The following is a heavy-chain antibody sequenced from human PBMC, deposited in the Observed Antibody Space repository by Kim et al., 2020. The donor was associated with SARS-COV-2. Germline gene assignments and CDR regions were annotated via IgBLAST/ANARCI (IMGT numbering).Heavy chain of an antibody. CDR1: GYTFTSYG. D-gene: IGHD1-26*01. J-gene: IGHJ3*02. CDR2: ISAYNGNT. CDR3: ASTKGDHPGGSYWLGAFDI. V-gene: IGHV1-18*01. Sequence: ASVKVSCKASGYTFTSYGISWVRQAPGHGLEWMGWISAYNGNTNYAQKLQGRVTMTTDTSTSTAYMELRSLTSDDTAMYYCASTKGDHPGGSYWLGAFDIWGQGTMVTVSS.